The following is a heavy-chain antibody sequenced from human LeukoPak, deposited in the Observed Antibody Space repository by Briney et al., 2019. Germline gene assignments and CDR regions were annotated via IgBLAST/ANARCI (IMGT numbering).Heavy chain of an antibody. D-gene: IGHD3-10*01. J-gene: IGHJ4*02. CDR2: ISYDGSNK. V-gene: IGHV3-30*18. Sequence: GGSLRLSCAASGFTFSTYGMYWVRQAPGKGLEWVAVISYDGSNKNYADSVKGRFTISRDNSKNTLYLQMNSLRAEDTAVYYCAKSRVRGVSYFDYWGRGTLVTVSS. CDR3: AKSRVRGVSYFDY. CDR1: GFTFSTYG.